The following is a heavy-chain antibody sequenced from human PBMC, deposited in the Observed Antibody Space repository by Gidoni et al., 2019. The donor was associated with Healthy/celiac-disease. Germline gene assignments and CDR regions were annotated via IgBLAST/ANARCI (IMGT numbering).Heavy chain of an antibody. CDR2: INHSGST. D-gene: IGHD3-10*01. V-gene: IGHV4-34*01. J-gene: IGHJ4*02. Sequence: QVQLQQWGAGLLKPSETLSLTCAVYGGSFSGYYWSWNRQPPGKGLEWIGEINHSGSTNYNPALKSRVTISVDTSKNQFSLKLSSVTAADTAVYYCARGRGLYGSGHFDYWGQGTLVTVSS. CDR1: GGSFSGYY. CDR3: ARGRGLYGSGHFDY.